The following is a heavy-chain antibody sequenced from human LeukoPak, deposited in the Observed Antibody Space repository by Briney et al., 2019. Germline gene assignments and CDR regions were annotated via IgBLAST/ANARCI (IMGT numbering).Heavy chain of an antibody. Sequence: GGSLRLSCAASGFTFSSYAMHWVRQAPGKGLEWVAVISYDGSNKYYADSVKGRLTISRDNANNMMYLQMDSLRAEDSATYYCVRGTTYSSTKADFWGQGTLVTVSS. CDR3: VRGTTYSSTKADF. D-gene: IGHD6-13*01. J-gene: IGHJ4*02. V-gene: IGHV3-30*04. CDR2: ISYDGSNK. CDR1: GFTFSSYA.